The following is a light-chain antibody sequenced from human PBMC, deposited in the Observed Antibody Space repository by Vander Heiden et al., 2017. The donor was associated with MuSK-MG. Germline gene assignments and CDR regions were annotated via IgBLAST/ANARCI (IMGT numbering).Light chain of an antibody. Sequence: QSVLTQPPSASGTPGPLVVVPCAGSCSNIGSNPVDWYHHHPGTAPELLICTNNQRPSGVPDRFSGSKSGTSASLDISGLQSEEEAAHCCAARDDSLNGGVFGGGTKLTVL. CDR1: CSNIGSNP. V-gene: IGLV1-44*01. CDR3: AARDDSLNGGV. J-gene: IGLJ3*02. CDR2: TNN.